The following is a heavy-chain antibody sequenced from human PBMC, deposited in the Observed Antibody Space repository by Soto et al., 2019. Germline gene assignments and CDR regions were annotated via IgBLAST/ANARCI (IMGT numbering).Heavy chain of an antibody. Sequence: QVKLVASGGGVVQPGRSLRLSCAASGFTFSSYGMHWVRQAPGKGLEWVAVISYDGSNKYYADSVKGRFTISRDNSKNTLYLQMNSLRAEDTAVYYCANLVLGLGGYAGDYWGQGTLVTFSS. J-gene: IGHJ4*02. CDR2: ISYDGSNK. V-gene: IGHV3-30*18. CDR1: GFTFSSYG. D-gene: IGHD5-12*01. CDR3: ANLVLGLGGYAGDY.